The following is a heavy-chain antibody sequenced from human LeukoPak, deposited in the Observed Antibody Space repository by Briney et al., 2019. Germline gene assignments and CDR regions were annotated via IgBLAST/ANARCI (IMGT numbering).Heavy chain of an antibody. D-gene: IGHD6-19*01. CDR3: AATGLMGQWLAPGFDY. V-gene: IGHV3-9*01. J-gene: IGHJ4*02. CDR1: GFTFDDYA. CDR2: ISWNSGSI. Sequence: PGGSLRLSCAASGFTFDDYAMHWVRQAPGKGLEWVSGISWNSGSIGYADSLKGRFTISRDNAKNSLYLQMNSLRAEDTALYYCAATGLMGQWLAPGFDYWGQGTLVTVSS.